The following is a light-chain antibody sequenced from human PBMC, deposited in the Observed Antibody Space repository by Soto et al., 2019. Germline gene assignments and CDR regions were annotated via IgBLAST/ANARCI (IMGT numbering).Light chain of an antibody. J-gene: IGKJ1*01. CDR1: QSISSY. V-gene: IGKV1-39*01. Sequence: DIQMTQSPSSLSASVGDRVTLTCRSSQSISSYLNWYQHKPGKAPELLIYAASSLQTGVPSRFSGSRSGGNCTLTISSLQCDDFATYYCQQNDSSHRTFGQGTKVDIK. CDR2: AAS. CDR3: QQNDSSHRT.